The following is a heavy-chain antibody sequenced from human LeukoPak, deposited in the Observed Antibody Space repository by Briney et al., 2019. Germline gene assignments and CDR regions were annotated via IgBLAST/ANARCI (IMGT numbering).Heavy chain of an antibody. V-gene: IGHV4-34*01. D-gene: IGHD3-10*01. J-gene: IGHJ4*02. CDR3: ARGATYYYGSGSYYTV. Sequence: PSETLSLTCAVYGGSFSGYYWSWIRQPPGKGLEWIGEINHSGSTNYNPSLKSRVTISVDTSKNQFSLKLSSMTAADTAVYYCARGATYYYGSGSYYTVWGQGTLVTVSS. CDR2: INHSGST. CDR1: GGSFSGYY.